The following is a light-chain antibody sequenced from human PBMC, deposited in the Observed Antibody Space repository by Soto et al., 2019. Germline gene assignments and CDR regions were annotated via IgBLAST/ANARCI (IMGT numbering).Light chain of an antibody. V-gene: IGLV1-44*01. Sequence: VLTQPPSASGTPGQRVTISCSGSSSNIGSNTVNWYQQLPGTAPKLLIYSSNQRPSGVPDRFSGSKSGTSASLAISGLQSEDEADYYCAVWDDSLNGLVFGGGTKLTVL. CDR2: SSN. CDR1: SSNIGSNT. CDR3: AVWDDSLNGLV. J-gene: IGLJ2*01.